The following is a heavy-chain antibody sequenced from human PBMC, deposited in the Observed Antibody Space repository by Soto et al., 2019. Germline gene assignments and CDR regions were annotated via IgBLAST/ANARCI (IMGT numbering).Heavy chain of an antibody. J-gene: IGHJ4*02. CDR2: IKGDGTNT. Sequence: EVQLVESGGGLVQFGGSLRLSCAASGFTFSSYWMHWVRQVPGKGLVRVSRIKGDGTNTGYADSVKGRFTISRDNVKNTLYLQMNSLRAEDTAVYYCARGLSGYYGFDYWGQGTLVTVSS. D-gene: IGHD5-12*01. CDR1: GFTFSSYW. CDR3: ARGLSGYYGFDY. V-gene: IGHV3-74*01.